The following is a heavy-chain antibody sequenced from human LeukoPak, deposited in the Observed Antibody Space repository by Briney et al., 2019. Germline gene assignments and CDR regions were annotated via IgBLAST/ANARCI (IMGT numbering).Heavy chain of an antibody. D-gene: IGHD5-12*01. Sequence: ASVKVSCKASGYTFTSYGISWVRQAPGQGLEWMGWINTNTGNPTYAQGFTGRFVFSLDTSVSTAYLQISSLKAEDTAMYYCARAKWLRLRTLGWFDPWGQGTLVTVSS. CDR3: ARAKWLRLRTLGWFDP. CDR1: GYTFTSYG. V-gene: IGHV7-4-1*02. J-gene: IGHJ5*02. CDR2: INTNTGNP.